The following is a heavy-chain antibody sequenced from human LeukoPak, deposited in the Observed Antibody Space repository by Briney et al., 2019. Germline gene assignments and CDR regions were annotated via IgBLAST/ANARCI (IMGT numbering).Heavy chain of an antibody. CDR3: ARRAGAYSHPYDY. V-gene: IGHV3-53*01. D-gene: IGHD4/OR15-4a*01. CDR1: GFTVSSNS. Sequence: GGSLRLSCTVSGFTVSSNSMSWVRQAPGKGLVWVSFIYSYNTHYSHFVKGRFTISRDNSKNTLYLQMNRLRGEDTAVYYCARRAGAYSHPYDYWGQGTLVTVSS. J-gene: IGHJ4*02. CDR2: IYSYNT.